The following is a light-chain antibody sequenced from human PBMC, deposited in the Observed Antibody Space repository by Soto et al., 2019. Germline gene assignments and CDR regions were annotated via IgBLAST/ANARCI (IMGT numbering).Light chain of an antibody. CDR3: QQSYTTPVRIT. Sequence: DIVMTQTPLSLSVTPGQPASISCKSSQSLLYSDGKTHLYWYLQKPGQPPQLLIYEVSNRFSGVPDRFSGSGSGTDFTLTISSLQPEDFATYYCQQSYTTPVRITFGQGTRLEIK. CDR1: QSLLYSDGKTH. J-gene: IGKJ5*01. CDR2: EVS. V-gene: IGKV2D-29*01.